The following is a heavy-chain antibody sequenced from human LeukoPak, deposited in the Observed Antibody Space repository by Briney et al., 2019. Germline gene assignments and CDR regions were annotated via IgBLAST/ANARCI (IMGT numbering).Heavy chain of an antibody. CDR2: IYYSGST. CDR3: ARGSSGWFDY. V-gene: IGHV4-39*07. CDR1: GGSISSSSYY. Sequence: PSETLSLTCTVSGGSISSSSYYWGWIRQPPGKGLEWIGSIYYSGSTSYNPSLKSRVTISVDTSKNQFSLKLTSVTAADTAVYYCARGSSGWFDYWGQGTLVTVSS. J-gene: IGHJ4*02. D-gene: IGHD6-19*01.